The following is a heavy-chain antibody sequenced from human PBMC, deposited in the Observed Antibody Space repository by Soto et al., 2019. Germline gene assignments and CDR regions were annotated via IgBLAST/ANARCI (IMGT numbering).Heavy chain of an antibody. CDR3: ARYPLAYCGGDWPCGMDV. Sequence: PGGSLRLSCAASGFTFSSYGMHWVRQAPGKGLEWVAVIWYDGSNKYYADSVKGRFTISRDNSKNTLYLQMNSLRAEDTAVYYCARYPLAYCGGDWPCGMDVWGQGTTVTVSS. V-gene: IGHV3-33*01. J-gene: IGHJ6*02. D-gene: IGHD2-21*02. CDR1: GFTFSSYG. CDR2: IWYDGSNK.